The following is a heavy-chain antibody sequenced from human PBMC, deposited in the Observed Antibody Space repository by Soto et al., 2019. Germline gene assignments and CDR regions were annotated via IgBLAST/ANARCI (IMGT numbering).Heavy chain of an antibody. CDR3: ARDKITGPFDY. V-gene: IGHV4-34*01. CDR2: INHSGST. Sequence: SETLSLTCAVYGGSFSGYYWTWIRQPPGTGLEWIGEINHSGSTNYNPSLKSRVTISVDTSKNQFSLKLTSVTAADTAVYYCARDKITGPFDYWGQGPLVIVSS. CDR1: GGSFSGYY. J-gene: IGHJ4*02. D-gene: IGHD1-1*01.